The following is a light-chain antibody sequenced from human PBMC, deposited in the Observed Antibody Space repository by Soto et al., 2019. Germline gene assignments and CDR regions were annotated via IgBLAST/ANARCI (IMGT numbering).Light chain of an antibody. CDR1: QSVSSGY. V-gene: IGKV3-20*01. CDR3: QQYGSSPRT. CDR2: DAS. J-gene: IGKJ1*01. Sequence: EIVLTQSPGTLSLSPGERATLSCRASQSVSSGYLAWYQQTAGQAPRLLIYDASSRATGIPDRFSGSGSGTDFTLTIVRLEPEDFAVYYCQQYGSSPRTFGQGTKVDIK.